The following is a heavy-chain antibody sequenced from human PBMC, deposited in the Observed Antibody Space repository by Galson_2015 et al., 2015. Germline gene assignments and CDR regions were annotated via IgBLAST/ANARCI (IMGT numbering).Heavy chain of an antibody. CDR2: ITSATGGGST. CDR3: STLDIGNWFHCDN. D-gene: IGHD1-1*01. CDR1: GLTFSNVW. J-gene: IGHJ4*01. Sequence: SLRLSCAASGLTFSNVWMSWVRQAPGKGLEWVARITSATGGGSTDDAAPGRRRFIIARDDSKNTLLLHMNSLKIEVTAVYYCSTLDIGNWFHCDNWGHGALVTVST. V-gene: IGHV3-15*01.